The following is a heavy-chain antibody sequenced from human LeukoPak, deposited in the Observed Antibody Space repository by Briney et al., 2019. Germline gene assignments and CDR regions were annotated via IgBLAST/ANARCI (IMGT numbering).Heavy chain of an antibody. V-gene: IGHV3-66*01. CDR1: GFTASSNY. J-gene: IGHJ3*02. D-gene: IGHD1-26*01. Sequence: GGSLRLSCAASGFTASSNYMSWVRQAPGKGLEWVSVIYSGGSTYYADSVKGRFTISRDNSKDTLYLQMNSLRAEDTAVYYCARGATMGFAFDIWGQGTMVTVSS. CDR2: IYSGGST. CDR3: ARGATMGFAFDI.